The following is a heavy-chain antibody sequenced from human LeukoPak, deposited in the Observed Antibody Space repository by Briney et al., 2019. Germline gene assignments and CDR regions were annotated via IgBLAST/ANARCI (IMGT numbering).Heavy chain of an antibody. CDR3: ARRLSSIAASAANDY. Sequence: GESLKISCQDSGYSFSSYWIHWVRQMPGKGLESMGIIHPGNSENTYSPSFQGQVTMSVDKSINTAYLQWSSLKASDTAMYYCARRLSSIAASAANDYWGQGTLVTVSS. D-gene: IGHD6-13*01. CDR1: GYSFSSYW. CDR2: IHPGNSEN. V-gene: IGHV5-51*01. J-gene: IGHJ4*02.